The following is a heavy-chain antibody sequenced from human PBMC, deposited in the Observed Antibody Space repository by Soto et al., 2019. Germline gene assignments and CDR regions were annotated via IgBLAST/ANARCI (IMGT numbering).Heavy chain of an antibody. CDR3: AGDPGCGYRYGLNWYFDL. CDR2: INPNSGGT. CDR1: GYTFTGYY. Sequence: QVQLVQSGAEVKKPGASVKVSCKASGYTFTGYYMHWVRQAPGQGLEWMGWINPNSGGTNYAQKFQGRVTMTRDTSNRTAYMELGRLGSDDTAVYYWAGDPGCGYRYGLNWYFDLWGRGTLVTVSS. D-gene: IGHD5-18*01. J-gene: IGHJ2*01. V-gene: IGHV1-2*02.